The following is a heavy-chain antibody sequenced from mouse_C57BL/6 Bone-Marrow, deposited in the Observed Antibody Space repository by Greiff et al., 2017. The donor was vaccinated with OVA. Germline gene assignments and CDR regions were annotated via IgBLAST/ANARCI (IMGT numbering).Heavy chain of an antibody. CDR1: GYTFTSYG. Sequence: DVKLQESGAELVRPGSSVKMSCKTSGYTFTSYGINWVKQRPGQGLEWIGYIYIGNGYTEYNEKFKGKATLTSDTSSSTAYMQLSSLTSEDSAIYFCATQKAYYSNSFAYWGQGTLVTVSA. J-gene: IGHJ3*01. CDR3: ATQKAYYSNSFAY. D-gene: IGHD2-5*01. CDR2: IYIGNGYT. V-gene: IGHV1-58*01.